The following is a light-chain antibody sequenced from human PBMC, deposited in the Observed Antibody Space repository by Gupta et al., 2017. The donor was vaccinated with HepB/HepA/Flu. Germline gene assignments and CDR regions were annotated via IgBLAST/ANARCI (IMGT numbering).Light chain of an antibody. CDR2: DVS. Sequence: QSALPQPVSVSGSPGQSITISCTGTRSDVGGYNYVSWYQQHPGKAPKLMIYDVSNRPSGVSNRFSGSKSGNTASLTISGLQAEDEADYYCSSYTSSSTPRGFGGGTKLTVL. J-gene: IGLJ3*02. CDR3: SSYTSSSTPRG. CDR1: RSDVGGYNY. V-gene: IGLV2-14*01.